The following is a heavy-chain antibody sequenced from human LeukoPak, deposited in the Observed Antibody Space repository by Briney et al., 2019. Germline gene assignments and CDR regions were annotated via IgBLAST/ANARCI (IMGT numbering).Heavy chain of an antibody. CDR1: GFTFSNYA. V-gene: IGHV3-30*02. CDR2: IRYDGSNK. J-gene: IGHJ4*02. CDR3: AKAIHSSSSGVVDY. Sequence: PGGSLRLSCAASGFTFSNYAMHWVRQAPGKGLEWVTFIRYDGSNKYYAESVKGRFTISRDNSKNTLYLQMSSLRAEDTAVYSCAKAIHSSSSGVVDYWGQGTLVTVSS. D-gene: IGHD6-6*01.